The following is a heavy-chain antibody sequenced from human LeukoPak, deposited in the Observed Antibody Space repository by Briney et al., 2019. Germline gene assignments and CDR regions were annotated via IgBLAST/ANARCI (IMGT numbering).Heavy chain of an antibody. CDR2: IFHTGGT. CDR1: GDSINSGHW. CDR3: ARDFLPYGDTLDS. J-gene: IGHJ4*02. V-gene: IGHV4-4*02. Sequence: PSGTLSLTCTVSGDSINSGHWWSWARQSPGKGLEWIGEIFHTGGTNYNPSLKRRVTMSIDKSKNQYSLRLRFVTAADTGLYYCARDFLPYGDTLDSWGQGILVTVSS. D-gene: IGHD4-17*01.